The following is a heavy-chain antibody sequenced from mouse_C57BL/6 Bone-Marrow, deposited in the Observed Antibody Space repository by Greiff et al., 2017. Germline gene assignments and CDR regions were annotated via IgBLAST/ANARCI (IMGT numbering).Heavy chain of an antibody. Sequence: EVKLVESGGGLVQPGGSLKLSCAASGFTFSDYYMYWVRQTPEKRLEWVAYISNGGGSTYYPDTVKGRFTISRDNAKNTLYLQMSRLKSEDTAMYYCARLRYAMDYWGQGTSVTVSS. CDR1: GFTFSDYY. J-gene: IGHJ4*01. CDR2: ISNGGGST. CDR3: ARLRYAMDY. D-gene: IGHD1-1*01. V-gene: IGHV5-12*01.